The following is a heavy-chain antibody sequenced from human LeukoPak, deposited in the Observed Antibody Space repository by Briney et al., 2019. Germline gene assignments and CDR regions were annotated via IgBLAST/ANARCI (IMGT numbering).Heavy chain of an antibody. CDR1: GFTFSDHY. CDR2: IKTDGSLI. CDR3: ARDVRGYYYYMDV. Sequence: GGSLRLSCAASGFTFSDHYMDWVRQAPGKGLEWVANIKTDGSLIYYVDSVKGRFTISRDNAKNSLYLQMNSLRVEDTAVYYCARDVRGYYYYMDVWGKGTTVTISS. J-gene: IGHJ6*03. V-gene: IGHV3-7*01. D-gene: IGHD3-10*02.